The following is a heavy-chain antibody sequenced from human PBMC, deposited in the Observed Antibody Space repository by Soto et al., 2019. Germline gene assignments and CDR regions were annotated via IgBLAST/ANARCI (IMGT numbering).Heavy chain of an antibody. J-gene: IGHJ4*02. D-gene: IGHD2-8*01. CDR1: GGSISSSSYY. CDR2: IYYTGST. CDR3: VRLSEDTNHHHYFRY. Sequence: QLQLQESGPGLVKPSETLSLTCTVSGGSISSSSYYWDWVRQPPGKGLEWIGSIYYTGSTYYNPSLKSRVAISVDTSDNQCSLRLTFVIAADMAVYYCVRLSEDTNHHHYFRYWGQGTLVTVSS. V-gene: IGHV4-39*01.